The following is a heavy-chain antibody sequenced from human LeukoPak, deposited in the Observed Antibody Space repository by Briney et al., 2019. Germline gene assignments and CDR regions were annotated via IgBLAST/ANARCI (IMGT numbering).Heavy chain of an antibody. Sequence: PGGSLRLSCAASGFTFSSYGMHWVRQAPGKGLEWVAVIWYDGSKEYYADSVKGRFTISRDNSKNTLYLQMNSLRAEDTAVYYCARENTMVRGVTLYYFDYWGQGTLVTVSS. CDR2: IWYDGSKE. CDR1: GFTFSSYG. J-gene: IGHJ4*02. V-gene: IGHV3-33*08. CDR3: ARENTMVRGVTLYYFDY. D-gene: IGHD3-10*01.